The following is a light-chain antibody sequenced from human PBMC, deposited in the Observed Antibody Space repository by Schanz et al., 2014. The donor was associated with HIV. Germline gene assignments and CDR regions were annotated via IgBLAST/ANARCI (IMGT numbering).Light chain of an antibody. V-gene: IGLV2-14*01. Sequence: QSALTQPPSASGSPGQSVTISCTGTSSDVGGYNFVSWYQQHPGKAPKLMIYEVTRRPPGVSSRFSGSKSDNTASLTISGLQPEDEADYYCIAYTSDTVLFGGGTKLTVL. J-gene: IGLJ2*01. CDR1: SSDVGGYNF. CDR2: EVT. CDR3: IAYTSDTVL.